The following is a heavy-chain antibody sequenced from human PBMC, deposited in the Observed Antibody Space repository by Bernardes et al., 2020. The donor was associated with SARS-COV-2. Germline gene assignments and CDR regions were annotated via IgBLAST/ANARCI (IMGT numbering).Heavy chain of an antibody. D-gene: IGHD4-17*01. CDR3: ANKVTNDDY. CDR2: ISNSGRSI. CDR1: GFTFSHYN. V-gene: IGHV3-21*01. J-gene: IGHJ4*02. Sequence: GSLRLSCTASGFTFSHYNMNWVRQAPGKGLECISSISNSGRSIYYADSVKGRFTISRDNAKNSLYLQMNDLRPEDTAVYYCANKVTNDDYWGQGTLVTVSS.